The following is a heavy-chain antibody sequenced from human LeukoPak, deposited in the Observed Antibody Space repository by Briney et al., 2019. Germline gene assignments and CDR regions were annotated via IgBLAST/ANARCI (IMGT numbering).Heavy chain of an antibody. CDR3: AKRGVVIRVILVGFHKQAYYFDS. V-gene: IGHV3-23*01. D-gene: IGHD3-10*01. J-gene: IGHJ4*02. CDR2: ISDSGGST. CDR1: GITLSNYG. Sequence: GGSLRLSCAVSGITLSNYGMSCVRQAPGKGLEWVAGISDSGGSTNYAESVKGRFTISRDNAKNTLYLQMNSLRAEDTAVYFCAKRGVVIRVILVGFHKQAYYFDSWGQGALVTVSS.